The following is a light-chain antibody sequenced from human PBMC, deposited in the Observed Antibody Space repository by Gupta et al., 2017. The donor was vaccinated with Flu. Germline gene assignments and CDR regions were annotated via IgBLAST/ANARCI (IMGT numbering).Light chain of an antibody. J-gene: IGLJ1*01. CDR3: QAWDNTFYV. CDR2: QDT. Sequence: SYELTQPSSVSVSPGHTATIACSGDNLGDKYVNWYQQKAGQSPLVVIYQDTKRPSGSPGRFSGSNSGNTATLTISGAQAMDEADYYCQAWDNTFYVFGTGTKVSVL. CDR1: NLGDKY. V-gene: IGLV3-1*01.